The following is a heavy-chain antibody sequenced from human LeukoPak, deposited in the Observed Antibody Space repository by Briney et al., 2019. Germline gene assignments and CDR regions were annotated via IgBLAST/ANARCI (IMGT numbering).Heavy chain of an antibody. CDR3: ARDRSCSSTSCYLTFGY. J-gene: IGHJ4*02. CDR2: ISYDGSNK. Sequence: GGSLRLSCAASGFTLSSYNMKWVRQAPGKGLEWVAVISYDGSNKYYADSVKGRFTISRDNSKNTLYLQMNSLRAEDTAVYYCARDRSCSSTSCYLTFGYWGQGTLVTVSS. V-gene: IGHV3-30-3*01. CDR1: GFTLSSYN. D-gene: IGHD2-2*01.